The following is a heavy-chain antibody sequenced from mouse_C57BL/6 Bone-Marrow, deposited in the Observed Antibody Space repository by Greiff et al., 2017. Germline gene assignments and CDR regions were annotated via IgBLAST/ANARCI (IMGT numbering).Heavy chain of an antibody. V-gene: IGHV5-9-1*02. J-gene: IGHJ2*01. CDR3: TIITTVGDY. D-gene: IGHD1-1*01. Sequence: EVMLVESGEGLVKPGGSLKLSCAASGFTFSSYAMSWVRQTPEKRLEWVAYISSGGDYTYYADTVKGRFTISRDNARNTLYLQMSSLKSEDTAMYYCTIITTVGDYWGQGTTLTVSS. CDR2: ISSGGDYT. CDR1: GFTFSSYA.